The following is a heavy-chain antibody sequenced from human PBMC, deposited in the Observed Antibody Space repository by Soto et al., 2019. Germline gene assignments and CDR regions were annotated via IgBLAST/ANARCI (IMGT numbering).Heavy chain of an antibody. CDR2: IWYDGSNK. CDR3: ARDNLAARGWINWFDP. Sequence: PGGSLRLSCAASGFTFSSYGMHWVRQAPGKGLEWVAVIWYDGSNKYYADSVKGRFTISRDNSKNTLYLQVNSLRAEDTAVYYCARDNLAARGWINWFDPWGQGTLVTVSS. V-gene: IGHV3-33*01. D-gene: IGHD6-6*01. CDR1: GFTFSSYG. J-gene: IGHJ5*02.